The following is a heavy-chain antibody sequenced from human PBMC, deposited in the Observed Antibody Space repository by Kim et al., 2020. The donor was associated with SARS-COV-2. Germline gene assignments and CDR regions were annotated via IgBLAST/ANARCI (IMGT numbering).Heavy chain of an antibody. D-gene: IGHD2-15*01. CDR3: ARDDSVSFYF. CDR2: K. Sequence: KDYSESVKGRFNISRANSKNTVYLQMNSLRADDTAVYSCARDDSVSFYFWGQGTLLTVSS. V-gene: IGHV3-33*01. J-gene: IGHJ4*02.